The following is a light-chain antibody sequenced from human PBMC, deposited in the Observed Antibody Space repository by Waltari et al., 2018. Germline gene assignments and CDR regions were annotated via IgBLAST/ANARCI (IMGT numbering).Light chain of an antibody. CDR3: QQYNRFSP. CDR1: EAINKW. V-gene: IGKV1-5*01. CDR2: DAS. Sequence: DTQLSQFPSTLAASVVDRVTITFRAREAINKWLAWYQQKPGKAPKVLIYDASTLQSGVPSRFSGSGSGTEFTLTIDSLQPDDFATYYCQQYNRFSPFGQGTNVEVK. J-gene: IGKJ1*01.